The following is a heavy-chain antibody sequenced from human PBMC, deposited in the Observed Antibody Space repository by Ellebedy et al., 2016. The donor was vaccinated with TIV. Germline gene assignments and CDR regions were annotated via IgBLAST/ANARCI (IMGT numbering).Heavy chain of an antibody. J-gene: IGHJ6*02. CDR3: AVGLMTTPFEDQYYYGMDV. CDR2: IDPNSGGI. Sequence: ASVKVSCKASGYTFIGYYIYWLRQVPGQGLEWMGWIDPNSGGINLERKFQGRVTMTRDTSISTAYIELSTLTADETAVYFCAVGLMTTPFEDQYYYGMDVWGQGTTVTVSS. CDR1: GYTFIGYY. V-gene: IGHV1-2*02. D-gene: IGHD4-11*01.